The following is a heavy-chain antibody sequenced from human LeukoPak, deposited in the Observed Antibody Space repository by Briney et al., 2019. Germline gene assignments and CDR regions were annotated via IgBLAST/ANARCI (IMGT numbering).Heavy chain of an antibody. D-gene: IGHD5-18*01. Sequence: PGGSLRLSCAASGFTFSSYSMNWVRQAPGKGLEWVSSISSSSSYIYYADSVKGRFTISRDNAKNSLYLQMNSLRAEDTAVYYCARELRGSYGCDYWGQGTLDTVSS. CDR3: ARELRGSYGCDY. V-gene: IGHV3-21*01. CDR2: ISSSSSYI. J-gene: IGHJ4*02. CDR1: GFTFSSYS.